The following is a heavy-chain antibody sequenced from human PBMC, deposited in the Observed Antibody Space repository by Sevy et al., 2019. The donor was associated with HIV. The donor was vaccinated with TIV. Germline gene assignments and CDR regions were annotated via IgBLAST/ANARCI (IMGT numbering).Heavy chain of an antibody. J-gene: IGHJ4*02. D-gene: IGHD3-10*01. CDR1: GSTFSKYW. CDR2: INQDGSEK. Sequence: GRSLRLSCAASGSTFSKYWMSWVRQAPGKGLEWVANINQDGSEKYYVDSVKGRFTISRDNGKNSLYLQMNSLRAEDTAVYYCARETGSSHFDYWGQGTLVTVSS. V-gene: IGHV3-7*01. CDR3: ARETGSSHFDY.